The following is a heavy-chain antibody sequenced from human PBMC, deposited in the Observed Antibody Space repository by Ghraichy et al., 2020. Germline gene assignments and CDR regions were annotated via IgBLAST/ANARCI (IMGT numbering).Heavy chain of an antibody. D-gene: IGHD2-2*01. CDR3: ARDRGYCSSTSCLYTAMNSNRFDY. CDR1: GYTFTSYG. J-gene: IGHJ4*02. V-gene: IGHV1-18*01. Sequence: ASVKVSCKASGYTFTSYGMSWVRQAPRQGLEWMGWISAYNGNTNYAQKLQGRVTMTTDTSTSTAYMELRSLRSDDTAVYYCARDRGYCSSTSCLYTAMNSNRFDYWGQGTLVTVSS. CDR2: ISAYNGNT.